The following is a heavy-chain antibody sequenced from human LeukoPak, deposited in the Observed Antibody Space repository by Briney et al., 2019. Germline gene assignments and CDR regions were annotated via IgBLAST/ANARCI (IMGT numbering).Heavy chain of an antibody. CDR1: GFTFSSYG. J-gene: IGHJ6*04. V-gene: IGHV3-23*01. CDR3: ANFPAGAAAGKIFGGERDLMDV. Sequence: PGGSLRLSCAASGFTFSSYGMSWVRQAPGKGLEWVSAISGSGGSTYYADSVRGRFTISRDNSKNTLYLQMNSLRAEDTAVYYCANFPAGAAAGKIFGGERDLMDVWGKGTTVTVSS. CDR2: ISGSGGST. D-gene: IGHD6-13*01.